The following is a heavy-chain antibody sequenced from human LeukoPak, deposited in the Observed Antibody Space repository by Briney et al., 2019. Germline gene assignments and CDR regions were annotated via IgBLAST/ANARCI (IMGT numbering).Heavy chain of an antibody. V-gene: IGHV1-18*04. CDR2: ISIYNGNR. D-gene: IGHD2-15*01. J-gene: IGHJ4*02. Sequence: GASVKVSCKASGYTFTSYGISWVRQAPGQGLVWMGWISIYNGNRNYPQKFQGRVTLTTDTSTSTAYMELRSLTSDDTAVYYCARDWSGYCCGGSCPYYFDFWGQGTLVTVSS. CDR1: GYTFTSYG. CDR3: ARDWSGYCCGGSCPYYFDF.